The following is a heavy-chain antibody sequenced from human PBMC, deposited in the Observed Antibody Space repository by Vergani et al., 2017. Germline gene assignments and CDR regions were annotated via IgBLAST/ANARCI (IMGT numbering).Heavy chain of an antibody. Sequence: QVQLVQSGAEVKKPGSSVKVSCKASGGTFSSYTISWVRQAPGQGLEWMGRIIPILGIANYAQKFQGRVTITADKSTSTAYMELSSLRSEDTAVYYCAIRPLVVTGTDYYYYGMDVWGQGTTVTVSS. J-gene: IGHJ6*02. CDR1: GGTFSSYT. V-gene: IGHV1-69*02. D-gene: IGHD2-21*02. CDR3: AIRPLVVTGTDYYYYGMDV. CDR2: IIPILGIA.